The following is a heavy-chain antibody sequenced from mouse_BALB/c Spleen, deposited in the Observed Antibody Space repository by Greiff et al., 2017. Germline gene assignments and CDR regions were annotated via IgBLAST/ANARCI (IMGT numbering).Heavy chain of an antibody. J-gene: IGHJ4*01. CDR1: GFTFSSYG. D-gene: IGHD4-1*01. V-gene: IGHV5-6*01. Sequence: EVKLVESGGDLVKPGGSLKLSCAASGFTFSSYGMSWVRQTPDKRLEWVATISSGGSYTYYPDSVKGRFTISRDNAKNTLYLQMSSLRSEDTAMYYCARTGPYYAMDYWGQGTSVTVSS. CDR2: ISSGGSYT. CDR3: ARTGPYYAMDY.